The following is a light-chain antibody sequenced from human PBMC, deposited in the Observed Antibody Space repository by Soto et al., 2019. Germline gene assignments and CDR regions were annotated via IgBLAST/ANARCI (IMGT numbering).Light chain of an antibody. J-gene: IGKJ5*01. CDR2: EVS. CDR1: QSLVYSDGNTY. Sequence: DVVMTQSPLSLPVTLGQPASISCRSSQSLVYSDGNTYLHWFQQRPGQSPRRLIYEVSNRDSGVPDRFSGSGSVTDFTLKISRVEAEDVGVYYCMQGTQWPRTFGQGTRLEIK. CDR3: MQGTQWPRT. V-gene: IGKV2-30*01.